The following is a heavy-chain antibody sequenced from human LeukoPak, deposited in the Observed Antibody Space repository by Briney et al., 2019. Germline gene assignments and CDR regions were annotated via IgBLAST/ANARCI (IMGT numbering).Heavy chain of an antibody. CDR1: GFTFSTYA. D-gene: IGHD3-22*01. V-gene: IGHV3-30-3*01. J-gene: IGHJ3*02. CDR3: ARDSSGYYFDDAFDI. Sequence: GGSLRLSCAASGFTFSTYAMGWVRQAPGKGLEWVAVISYDGSNKHYADSVKGRFTISRDNSKNTLYLQMNSLRAEDTAVYYCARDSSGYYFDDAFDIWGQGTMVTVSS. CDR2: ISYDGSNK.